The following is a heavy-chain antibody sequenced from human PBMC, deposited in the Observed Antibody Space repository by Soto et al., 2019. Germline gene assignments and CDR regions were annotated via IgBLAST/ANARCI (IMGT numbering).Heavy chain of an antibody. V-gene: IGHV3-21*01. Sequence: GGSVRLSCAASGFTFSSYSMNWVRQAPGKGLEWVSSISSSSSYIYYADSVKGRFTISRDNAKNSLYLQMNSLRAEDTAVYYCATHTANIDAFDIWGQGTRVTVSS. J-gene: IGHJ3*02. D-gene: IGHD5-18*01. CDR1: GFTFSSYS. CDR2: ISSSSSYI. CDR3: ATHTANIDAFDI.